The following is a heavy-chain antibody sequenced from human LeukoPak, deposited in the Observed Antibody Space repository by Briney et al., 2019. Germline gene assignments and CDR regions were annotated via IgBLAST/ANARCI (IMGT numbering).Heavy chain of an antibody. D-gene: IGHD3/OR15-3a*01. CDR2: IYYSGST. J-gene: IGHJ4*02. CDR3: ARVDPGEGLVTFDY. Sequence: SQTLSLTCTVSGGSISSGDYYWSWIRQPPGKGLEWIGYIYYSGSTYYNPSLKSRVTISVDTPKNQFSLKLSSVTAADTAVYYCARVDPGEGLVTFDYWGQGTLVTVSS. V-gene: IGHV4-30-4*01. CDR1: GGSISSGDYY.